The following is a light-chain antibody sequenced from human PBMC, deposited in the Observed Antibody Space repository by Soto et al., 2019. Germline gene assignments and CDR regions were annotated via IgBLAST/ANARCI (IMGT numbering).Light chain of an antibody. CDR2: EGS. CDR3: CSYAGSSTYV. V-gene: IGLV2-23*01. Sequence: LTQPASVSGSPGQSITISCTGTSSDVGSYNLVSWYQQHPGKAPKLMIYEGSKRPSGVSNRFSGSKSGSTASLTISGLQAEDEADYYCCSYAGSSTYVFGTGTKVTVL. J-gene: IGLJ1*01. CDR1: SSDVGSYNL.